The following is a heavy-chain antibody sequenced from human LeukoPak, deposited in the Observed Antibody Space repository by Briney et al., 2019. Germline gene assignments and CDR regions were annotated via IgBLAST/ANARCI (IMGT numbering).Heavy chain of an antibody. CDR2: IYYSGST. Sequence: PSETLSLTCAVSGGSISSGGYSWSWIRQHPGKGLEWIGYIYYSGSTYYNPSLKSRVTISVDTSKNQFSLKLSSVTAADTAVYYCARDGGGEGSSGYPNHDAFDIWGQGTMVTVSS. V-gene: IGHV4-31*11. CDR3: ARDGGGEGSSGYPNHDAFDI. D-gene: IGHD3-22*01. CDR1: GGSISSGGYS. J-gene: IGHJ3*02.